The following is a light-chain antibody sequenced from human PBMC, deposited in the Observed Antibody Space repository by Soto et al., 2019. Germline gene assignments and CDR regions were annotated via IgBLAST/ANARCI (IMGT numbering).Light chain of an antibody. J-gene: IGKJ5*01. V-gene: IGKV3-15*01. CDR3: XXXXHWPPVT. CDR2: GAS. Sequence: ETVMTQSPATLSVSPGERATLSCRASQSVSNNLAWYQQKPSQAPRLLIYGASTRATGIPARFSGSGSGTXFTLTXSSLXXEDXAVYXXXXXXHWPPVTFGQGTRLEIK. CDR1: QSVSNN.